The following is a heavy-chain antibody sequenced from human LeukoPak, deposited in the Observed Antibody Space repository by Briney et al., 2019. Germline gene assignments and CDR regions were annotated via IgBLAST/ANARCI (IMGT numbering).Heavy chain of an antibody. Sequence: PSGTLSLTCAVSGGSISSSSYYWGWIRQPPGKGLEWIGSIYYSGSTYYNPSLKSRVTISVDTSKNQFSLKLSSVTAADTAVYYCARHRVYDILTGYPIWSFDYWGQGTLVTVSS. D-gene: IGHD3-9*01. CDR2: IYYSGST. V-gene: IGHV4-39*01. CDR1: GGSISSSSYY. J-gene: IGHJ4*02. CDR3: ARHRVYDILTGYPIWSFDY.